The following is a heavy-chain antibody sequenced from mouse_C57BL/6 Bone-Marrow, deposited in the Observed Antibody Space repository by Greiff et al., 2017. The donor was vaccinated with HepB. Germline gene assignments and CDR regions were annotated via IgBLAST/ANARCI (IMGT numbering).Heavy chain of an antibody. D-gene: IGHD1-1*01. V-gene: IGHV1-55*01. CDR2: IYPGSGST. Sequence: QVQLQQPGAELVKPGASVKMSCKASGYTFTSYWITWVKQRPGQGLEWIGDIYPGSGSTNYNEKFKSKATLTVDTASSTAYMQRSSLTSEDSAVYYCARSGTTVVDYWGQGTTLTVSS. CDR3: ARSGTTVVDY. J-gene: IGHJ2*01. CDR1: GYTFTSYW.